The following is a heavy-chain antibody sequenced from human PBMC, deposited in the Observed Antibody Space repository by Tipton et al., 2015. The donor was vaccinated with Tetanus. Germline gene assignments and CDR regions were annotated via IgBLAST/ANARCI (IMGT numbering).Heavy chain of an antibody. Sequence: SLRLSCAASGFTSRTYWMNWIRQAPGKGLAWVSRVRSDGSNTIYADSVKGRFAISRDNSKNTLYLQMNSLRAEDTAVYYCARGTSRIVYYFDYWGQGTLVTVSS. CDR2: VRSDGSNT. D-gene: IGHD2-21*01. V-gene: IGHV3-74*01. J-gene: IGHJ4*02. CDR1: GFTSRTYW. CDR3: ARGTSRIVYYFDY.